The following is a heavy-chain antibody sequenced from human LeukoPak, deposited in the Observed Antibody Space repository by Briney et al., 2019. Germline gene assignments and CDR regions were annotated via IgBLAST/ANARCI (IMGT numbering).Heavy chain of an antibody. Sequence: SETLSLTCTVSGGSISSYYWSWIRQPPGKGLEWIGYIYYSGSTNYNPSLKSRVTISVDTSKNQFSLKLSSVTAADTAVYYCARRLPNCSSTSCYVNWGQGTLVTVSS. J-gene: IGHJ4*02. CDR1: GGSISSYY. D-gene: IGHD2-2*01. CDR2: IYYSGST. V-gene: IGHV4-59*12. CDR3: ARRLPNCSSTSCYVN.